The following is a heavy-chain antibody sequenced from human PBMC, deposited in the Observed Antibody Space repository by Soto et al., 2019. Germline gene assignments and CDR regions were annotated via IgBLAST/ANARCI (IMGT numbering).Heavy chain of an antibody. J-gene: IGHJ6*02. Sequence: GFLRPSCAASGLSLSSYGMHWVRQAPGKGLEWVAGTSHDGSNKHYADSVKGRFTISRDNSKNTLSLQMNRLRAEDTAVYYCAKVRVRGVIITNYGMDVWGQGTTVTVSS. CDR1: GLSLSSYG. D-gene: IGHD3-10*01. CDR3: AKVRVRGVIITNYGMDV. CDR2: TSHDGSNK. V-gene: IGHV3-30*18.